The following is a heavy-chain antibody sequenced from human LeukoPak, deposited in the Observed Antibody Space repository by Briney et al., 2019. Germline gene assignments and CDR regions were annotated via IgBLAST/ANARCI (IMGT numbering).Heavy chain of an antibody. CDR3: ARATTAKRGSEGY. CDR1: GFTFSSYW. Sequence: GGSLRLSCAASGFTFSSYWMSWVRQAPGKGLEWVANIKQDGSEKYYVDSVEGRFTISRDNAKNSLYLQMNSLRAEDTGLYYCARATTAKRGSEGYWGRGTLVTVSS. V-gene: IGHV3-7*01. CDR2: IKQDGSEK. D-gene: IGHD4-11*01. J-gene: IGHJ4*02.